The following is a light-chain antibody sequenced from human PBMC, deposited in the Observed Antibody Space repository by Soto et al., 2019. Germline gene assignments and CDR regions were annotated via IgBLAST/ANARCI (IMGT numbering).Light chain of an antibody. CDR3: QQRTSCPLLT. Sequence: DIVLTQSPATLSLSPGERASLSCRASQSVGNSLAWYQQKLGQPPRLLIYDASTRATGVPARFSGSGSGTDFTLTIRSLEPEDFAVYYCQQRTSCPLLTLGGVTKVEIK. CDR1: QSVGNS. CDR2: DAS. V-gene: IGKV3-11*01. J-gene: IGKJ4*01.